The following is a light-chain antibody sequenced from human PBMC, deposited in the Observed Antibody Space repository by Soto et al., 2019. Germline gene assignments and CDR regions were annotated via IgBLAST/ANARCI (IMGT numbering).Light chain of an antibody. CDR1: QTIDNT. J-gene: IGKJ1*01. CDR3: QQYNNWPLT. CDR2: DAS. Sequence: EIVMTQSPATLSLSPGERATLSCRASQTIDNTLAWYQRKPGQAPRLLIYDASTRATGVPARFSGSGSETEFTLTISSLQSEDFAVYYCQQYNNWPLTFGQGTKVDIK. V-gene: IGKV3-15*01.